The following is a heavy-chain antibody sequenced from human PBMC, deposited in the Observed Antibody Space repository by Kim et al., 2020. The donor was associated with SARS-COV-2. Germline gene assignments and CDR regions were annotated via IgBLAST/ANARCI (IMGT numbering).Heavy chain of an antibody. CDR3: AREYYYGSGSLGY. Sequence: GGSLRLSCAASGFTFSSYWMSWVRQAPGKGLEWVANIKQDGSEKYYVDSVKGRFTISRDNAKNSLYLQMNSLRAEDTAVYYCAREYYYGSGSLGYWGQGTLVTVSS. CDR2: IKQDGSEK. CDR1: GFTFSSYW. V-gene: IGHV3-7*03. D-gene: IGHD3-10*01. J-gene: IGHJ4*02.